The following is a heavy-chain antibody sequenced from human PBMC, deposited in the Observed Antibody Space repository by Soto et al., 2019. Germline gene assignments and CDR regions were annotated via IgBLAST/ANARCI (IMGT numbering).Heavy chain of an antibody. CDR2: IGASGDIT. CDR1: GFSFTNFA. V-gene: IGHV3-23*01. J-gene: IGHJ4*02. CDR3: AKDDFTDRGDDYFDY. D-gene: IGHD2-21*02. Sequence: GGSLRLSCAASGFSFTNFAMSWVRQAPGKGLEWVAGIGASGDITWYADSVKGRLSISRDNSKNTLYLQLNSLRFEDTAVYYCAKDDFTDRGDDYFDYWGPGTLVTISS.